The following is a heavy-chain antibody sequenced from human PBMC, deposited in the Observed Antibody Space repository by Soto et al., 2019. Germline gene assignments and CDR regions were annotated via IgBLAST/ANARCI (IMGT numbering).Heavy chain of an antibody. CDR3: ARDTLVPPLTSYGDFYYYGMDV. Sequence: GGSLRLSCAASGFTFSDHYMDWVRQAPGKGLEWVGRTRNKANSYTTEYAASVKGRFTISRDDSKNSLYLQMNSLKTEDTAVYYCARDTLVPPLTSYGDFYYYGMDVWGQGTTVTVSS. V-gene: IGHV3-72*01. J-gene: IGHJ6*02. CDR1: GFTFSDHY. CDR2: TRNKANSYTT. D-gene: IGHD4-17*01.